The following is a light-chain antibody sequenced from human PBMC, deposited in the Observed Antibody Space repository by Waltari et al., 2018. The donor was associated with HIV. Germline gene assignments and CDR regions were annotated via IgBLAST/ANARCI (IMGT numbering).Light chain of an antibody. CDR2: DVN. CDR3: SSYTTRASVV. Sequence: QSALTHPASVSGSPGQPTTISCPGPTNAISTSNFVSWYQHPPGAAPKLFIFDVNSRPSGISPRFSGSKSGDTASLTISGLQAEDEAVYFCSSYTTRASVVFGGGTKLTVL. V-gene: IGLV2-14*01. CDR1: TNAISTSNF. J-gene: IGLJ2*01.